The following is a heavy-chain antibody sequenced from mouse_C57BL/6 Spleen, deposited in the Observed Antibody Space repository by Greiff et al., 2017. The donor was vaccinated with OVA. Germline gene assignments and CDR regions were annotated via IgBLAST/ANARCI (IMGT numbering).Heavy chain of an antibody. D-gene: IGHD1-1*01. V-gene: IGHV1-72*01. CDR1: GYTFTSYW. Sequence: VQLVESGGGLVKPGASVKLSCKASGYTFTSYWMHWVKQRPGRGLEWIGRLDPNSGGTKYNEKFKSKATLTVDKPSSTAYMQLSSLTSEDSAVYYCARWALRYRDWYFDVWGTGTTVTVSS. CDR3: ARWALRYRDWYFDV. CDR2: LDPNSGGT. J-gene: IGHJ1*03.